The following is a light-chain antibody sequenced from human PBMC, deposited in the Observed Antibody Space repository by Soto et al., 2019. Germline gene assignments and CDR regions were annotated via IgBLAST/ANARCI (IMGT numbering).Light chain of an antibody. J-gene: IGLJ2*01. CDR1: SSDLGTYNY. Sequence: QSALTQPASVSGSPGQSITISCTGTSSDLGTYNYVSWYQQYPDKAPKLIIYDVRNRPSEVSDRFSGSKSGDTASLIISGLQAEDEADYFCSSYAGGNNIMVFGGGTKLTVL. CDR3: SSYAGGNNIMV. V-gene: IGLV2-14*03. CDR2: DVR.